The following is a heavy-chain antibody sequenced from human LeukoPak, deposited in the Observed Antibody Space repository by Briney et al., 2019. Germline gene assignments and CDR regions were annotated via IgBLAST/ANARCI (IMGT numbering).Heavy chain of an antibody. Sequence: SETLSLTCTVSGGSISSGGYYWSWIRQHPGKGLEWIGYIYYSGSTYYNPSLKSRVTISVDTSKNQFSLKLSSVTAADTAAYYCARAVRYCSSTSCHNWFDPWGQGTLVTVSS. CDR3: ARAVRYCSSTSCHNWFDP. CDR1: GGSISSGGYY. J-gene: IGHJ5*02. D-gene: IGHD2-2*01. CDR2: IYYSGST. V-gene: IGHV4-31*03.